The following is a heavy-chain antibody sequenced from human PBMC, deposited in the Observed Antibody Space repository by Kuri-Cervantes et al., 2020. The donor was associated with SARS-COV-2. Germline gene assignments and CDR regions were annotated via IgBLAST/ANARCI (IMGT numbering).Heavy chain of an antibody. V-gene: IGHV3-30*01. CDR3: ARAQPPGDYYDIIDY. J-gene: IGHJ4*02. CDR2: ISYDGSNK. CDR1: GFTFSSYA. D-gene: IGHD3-22*01. Sequence: GGSLRLSCAASGFTFSSYAMHWVRRAPGKGLEWVAVISYDGSNKYYADSVKGRFTISRDNSKNTLYLQMNSLRAEDTAVYYCARAQPPGDYYDIIDYWGQGTLVTVSS.